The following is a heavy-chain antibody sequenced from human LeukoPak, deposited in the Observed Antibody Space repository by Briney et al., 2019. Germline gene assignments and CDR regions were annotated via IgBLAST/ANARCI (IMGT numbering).Heavy chain of an antibody. CDR3: ARVIVTATHVPDAFDL. Sequence: PSETLSLTCAISGYSISAGYFWGWIRQSPVKGLEWIGSVHHTGSDYYNPSLKSRVTIAIDTSKNHFSLNLTSVTAADTAVFFCARVIVTATHVPDAFDLWGQGILFSVSS. CDR1: GYSISAGYF. CDR2: VHHTGSD. D-gene: IGHD1-26*01. J-gene: IGHJ3*01. V-gene: IGHV4-38-2*01.